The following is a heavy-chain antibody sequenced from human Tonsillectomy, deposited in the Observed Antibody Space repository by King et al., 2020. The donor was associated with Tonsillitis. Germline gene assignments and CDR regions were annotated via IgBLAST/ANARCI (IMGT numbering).Heavy chain of an antibody. V-gene: IGHV3-9*01. CDR1: GFTFDEYA. CDR2: ISWNSATI. D-gene: IGHD3-3*01. Sequence: VQLVESGGGLVQPGRSLRLSCAASGFTFDEYAMHWVRQAPGKGLERVSGISWNSATIGYADSVKGRFIISRDNGKNSLYLQMNTLRAEDTAFYYCAKDNHDFWSGSALDYWGQGTLVTVS. J-gene: IGHJ4*02. CDR3: AKDNHDFWSGSALDY.